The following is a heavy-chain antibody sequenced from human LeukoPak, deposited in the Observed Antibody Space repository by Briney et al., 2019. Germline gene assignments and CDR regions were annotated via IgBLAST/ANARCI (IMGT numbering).Heavy chain of an antibody. J-gene: IGHJ4*02. CDR3: ARDSTGWNYFDY. Sequence: GGSLRLSCAASGFTVSSNYMSWVRQAXGKGLEWVSIIYSGGCTDYSDSVKGRFTISRDNSKNTLYLQMNSLSAEDTAMYYCARDSTGWNYFDYWGQGTLVTVSS. D-gene: IGHD6-19*01. CDR1: GFTVSSNY. V-gene: IGHV3-53*01. CDR2: IYSGGCT.